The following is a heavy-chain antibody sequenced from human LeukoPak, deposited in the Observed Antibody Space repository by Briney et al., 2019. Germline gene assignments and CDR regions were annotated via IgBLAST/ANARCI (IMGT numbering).Heavy chain of an antibody. CDR3: ASRSGGTFYYMDV. CDR2: IIPIFGTA. V-gene: IGHV1-69*13. Sequence: ASVKVSCKASGGTFTSYAISWVRQAPGQGLEWMGGIIPIFGTANYAQKFQGRVTITADESTSTAYMELSSLRSEDTAVYYCASRSGGTFYYMDVWGKGTTVTISS. CDR1: GGTFTSYA. D-gene: IGHD2-15*01. J-gene: IGHJ6*03.